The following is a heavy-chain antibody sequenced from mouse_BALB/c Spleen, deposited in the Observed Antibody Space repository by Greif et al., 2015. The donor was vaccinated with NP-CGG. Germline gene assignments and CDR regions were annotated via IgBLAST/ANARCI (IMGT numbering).Heavy chain of an antibody. CDR2: ISSGSSTI. CDR1: GFTFSSFG. D-gene: IGHD2-4*01. V-gene: IGHV5-17*02. CDR3: AREGGDYDFDY. J-gene: IGHJ2*01. Sequence: EVKLQESGGGLVQPGGSRKLSCAASGFTFSSFGMHWVRQAPEKGLEWVAYISSGSSTIYYADTVKGRLTISRDNPKNTLFLQMTSLRSEDTAMYYCAREGGDYDFDYWGQGTTLTVSS.